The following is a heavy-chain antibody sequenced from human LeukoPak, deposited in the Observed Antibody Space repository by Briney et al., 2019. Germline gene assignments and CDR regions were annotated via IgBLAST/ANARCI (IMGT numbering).Heavy chain of an antibody. Sequence: ASVKVSCKASGYTFTGYYMHWVRQAPGQGLEWMGWINPNSGGTNYAQKFQGRVTMTRDTSISTAYMELSRLRSDDTAVYYCARDSSSWYPNFDYWGQGTLVTVSS. J-gene: IGHJ4*02. CDR3: ARDSSSWYPNFDY. V-gene: IGHV1-2*02. D-gene: IGHD6-13*01. CDR1: GYTFTGYY. CDR2: INPNSGGT.